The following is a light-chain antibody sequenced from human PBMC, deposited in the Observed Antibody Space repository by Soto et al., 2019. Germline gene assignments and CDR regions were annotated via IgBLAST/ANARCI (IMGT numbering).Light chain of an antibody. CDR1: NSNIGSNT. CDR2: SNN. V-gene: IGLV1-44*01. Sequence: QSVLTQPPSASGTPGQRVTISCSGSNSNIGSNTVNWYRQLPGTAPKLLIYSNNQRPSGVPDRFSGSKSGTSASLAISGLQSEDEADYYCAAWDDSPNGHAVFGGGTQLTVL. J-gene: IGLJ7*01. CDR3: AAWDDSPNGHAV.